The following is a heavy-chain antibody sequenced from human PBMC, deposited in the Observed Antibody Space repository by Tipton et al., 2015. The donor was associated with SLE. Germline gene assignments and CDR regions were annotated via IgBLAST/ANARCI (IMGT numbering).Heavy chain of an antibody. CDR3: ARHNTLYGSGSYYAYYFDY. D-gene: IGHD3-10*01. CDR2: IYYSGST. Sequence: TLSLTCTVSGVSISTYYWSWVRQPPGKGLEWIGYIYYSGSTNHNPSLKSRVTMSVDTSKNQFSLKLSSVTAADTAVYYCARHNTLYGSGSYYAYYFDYWGQGTLVTVSS. V-gene: IGHV4-59*01. CDR1: GVSISTYY. J-gene: IGHJ4*02.